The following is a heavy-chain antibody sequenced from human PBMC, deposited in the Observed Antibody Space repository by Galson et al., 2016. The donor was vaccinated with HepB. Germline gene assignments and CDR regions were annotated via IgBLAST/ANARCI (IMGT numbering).Heavy chain of an antibody. J-gene: IGHJ6*02. Sequence: QSGAEVKKPGESLKISCKASGYTFTNYWIGWVRQMPGKGLEWMGRIDPSDSFTNYSPSFQGHVTISVDKSISTAYLQWSSLKASDTAMYYCARLGLNGMDVWGQGTTVTVSS. CDR2: IDPSDSFT. D-gene: IGHD5-12*01. CDR3: ARLGLNGMDV. CDR1: GYTFTNYW. V-gene: IGHV5-10-1*01.